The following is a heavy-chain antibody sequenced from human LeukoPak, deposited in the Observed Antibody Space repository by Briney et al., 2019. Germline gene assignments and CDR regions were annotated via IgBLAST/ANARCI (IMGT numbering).Heavy chain of an antibody. D-gene: IGHD3-22*01. CDR3: ARVFPGSITMIETHPPETFDY. Sequence: SVRVSCKASGGTFSSYAISWVRQAPGQGLEWMGRIIPILGIANYAQKLQGRVTMTTDTSTSTAYMELRSLRSDDTAVYYCARVFPGSITMIETHPPETFDYWGQGTLVTVSS. CDR1: GGTFSSYA. J-gene: IGHJ4*02. CDR2: IIPILGIA. V-gene: IGHV1-69*10.